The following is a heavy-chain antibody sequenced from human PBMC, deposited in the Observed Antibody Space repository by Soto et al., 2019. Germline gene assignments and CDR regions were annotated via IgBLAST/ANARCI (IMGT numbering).Heavy chain of an antibody. J-gene: IGHJ5*02. D-gene: IGHD5-12*01. V-gene: IGHV4-59*01. Sequence: PSETLSLTCTVSGGYINNYYWSWIRQPPGKGLEWIGYIYHSGSTNYNPSLKSRITISLDKSKSQFSLKLNSVTAADTAVYYCARHSDYDASLSWFDPWGQGTLVTVSS. CDR1: GGYINNYY. CDR2: IYHSGST. CDR3: ARHSDYDASLSWFDP.